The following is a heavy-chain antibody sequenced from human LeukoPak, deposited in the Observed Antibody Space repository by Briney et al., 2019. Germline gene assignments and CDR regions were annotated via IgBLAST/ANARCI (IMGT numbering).Heavy chain of an antibody. CDR3: ARDPRTVQI. CDR2: ISGNGRDI. CDR1: GFIFSSHW. D-gene: IGHD1-1*01. J-gene: IGHJ4*02. Sequence: GGSLRLSCATSGFIFSSHWMSWVRQAPGRGLEWLSYISGNGRDIQYADSVKGRFTISRDNAKNLLSLQMDSLRVEDTAIYYCARDPRTVQIWGQGTLVTVSS. V-gene: IGHV3-21*05.